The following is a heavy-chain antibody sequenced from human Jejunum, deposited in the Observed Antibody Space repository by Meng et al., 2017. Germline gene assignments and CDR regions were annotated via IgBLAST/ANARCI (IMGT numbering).Heavy chain of an antibody. D-gene: IGHD2-2*01. CDR1: GFTFSSYW. CDR2: ITSDGSTT. CDR3: ARVSDVPAAKSFGY. Sequence: DVQLVESGGGLVQPGGSLRPSCSASGFTFSSYWMHWVRQAPGKGLVWVSRITSDGSTTTYADSVKGRFTISRDNAKNTVYLQMSSLRDEDTAVYYCARVSDVPAAKSFGYWGQGTLVTVSS. V-gene: IGHV3-74*01. J-gene: IGHJ4*02.